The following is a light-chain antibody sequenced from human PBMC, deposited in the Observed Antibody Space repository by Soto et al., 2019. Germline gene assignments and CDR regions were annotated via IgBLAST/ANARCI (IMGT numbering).Light chain of an antibody. V-gene: IGKV3-20*01. J-gene: IGKJ5*01. Sequence: EMVLTHSPGSRSVSPGDRATVXARXSQSVSSSYLAWYQQKPGQAPSLPIYGASRRATGIPDRFSGSGSGTDFTLTISRLEPEDFAVYYCQQYDSSPITFGQGTRLEIK. CDR3: QQYDSSPIT. CDR1: QSVSSSY. CDR2: GAS.